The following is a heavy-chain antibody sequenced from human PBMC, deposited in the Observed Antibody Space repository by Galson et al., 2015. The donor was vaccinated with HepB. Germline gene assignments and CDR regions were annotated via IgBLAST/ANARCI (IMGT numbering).Heavy chain of an antibody. Sequence: QSGAEVKKPGESLKISCKGSAYSFTSYWIAWVRQMPGKGLEWMGIIYPGDSDTRYSPSFQGQVTISADKPINTAYLQWSSLKASDTAMYYCAMDTSYYDTSGPPYAFDIWGRGTMVTVSS. D-gene: IGHD3-22*01. V-gene: IGHV5-51*04. J-gene: IGHJ3*02. CDR2: IYPGDSDT. CDR3: AMDTSYYDTSGPPYAFDI. CDR1: AYSFTSYW.